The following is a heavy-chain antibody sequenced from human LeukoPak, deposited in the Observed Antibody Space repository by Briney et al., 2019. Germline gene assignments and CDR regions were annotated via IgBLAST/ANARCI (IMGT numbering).Heavy chain of an antibody. V-gene: IGHV3-74*01. D-gene: IGHD2-15*01. CDR1: GFAFSSYW. Sequence: PGGSLRLSCAASGFAFSSYWMHWVRQAPGKGLFWVSRINSDGSSTTYADSVKGRFTISRDNAKNTLYLQMNSLRAEDTAVYYCTRGRGDRYSDYWGQGTLVTVSS. CDR3: TRGRGDRYSDY. J-gene: IGHJ4*02. CDR2: INSDGSST.